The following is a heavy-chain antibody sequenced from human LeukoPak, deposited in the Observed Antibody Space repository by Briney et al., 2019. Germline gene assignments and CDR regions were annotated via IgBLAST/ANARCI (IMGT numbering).Heavy chain of an antibody. CDR2: IKTKTGGGTI. V-gene: IGHV3-15*01. J-gene: IGHJ4*02. Sequence: SGGSLRLSCAGSGFTFSNAWMTWVRQAPGKGLEWVGRIKTKTGGGTIDYAAPVKSRFTISRDDSKNTVYLQMNSLKTEDTAVYYCTTDGGYWGQGTLVTVSS. CDR3: TTDGGY. D-gene: IGHD3-16*01. CDR1: GFTFSNAW.